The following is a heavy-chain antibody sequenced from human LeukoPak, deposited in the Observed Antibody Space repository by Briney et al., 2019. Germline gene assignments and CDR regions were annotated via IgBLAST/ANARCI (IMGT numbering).Heavy chain of an antibody. CDR2: ISAYNGNT. V-gene: IGHV1-18*01. D-gene: IGHD6-13*01. CDR1: GHTFTSYG. J-gene: IGHJ5*02. CDR3: ARWYSSSWYDNWFDP. Sequence: GASVKVSCKASGHTFTSYGISWVRQAPGQGLEWMGWISAYNGNTNYAQKLQGRVTMTTDTSTSTAYMELRSLRSDDTAVYYCARWYSSSWYDNWFDPWGQGTLVTVSS.